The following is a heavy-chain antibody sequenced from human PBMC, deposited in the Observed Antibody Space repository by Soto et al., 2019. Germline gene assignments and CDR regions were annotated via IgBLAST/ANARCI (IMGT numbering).Heavy chain of an antibody. CDR3: ARGVSEAYRPIDY. V-gene: IGHV1-18*04. CDR1: GYTFTTYG. J-gene: IGHJ4*02. CDR2: ISAYNGNT. Sequence: QVRLVQSGPEVKKPGASVKVSCEASGYTFTTYGITWVRQAPGQGLEWMGWISAYNGNTLYAQRLRGRVTMTTETSTSTAHMELRSLRADDTAVHYCARGVSEAYRPIDYWGQGTLLTVSS.